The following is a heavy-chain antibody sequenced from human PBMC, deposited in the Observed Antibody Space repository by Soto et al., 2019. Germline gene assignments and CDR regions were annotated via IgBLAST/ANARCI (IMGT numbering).Heavy chain of an antibody. D-gene: IGHD6-19*01. J-gene: IGHJ5*02. V-gene: IGHV3-9*01. CDR3: AKGRRYSSGFDP. CDR2: INWNSGTI. CDR1: GFSFDDYA. Sequence: EVQLVESGENLVQPGRSLRLSCAASGFSFDDYAMHWVRQAPGKGLEWVSGINWNSGTIGYADSVKGRFTISRDNAKNSLYLQMNSLRAEDTAVYYCAKGRRYSSGFDPWGQATLVTVSS.